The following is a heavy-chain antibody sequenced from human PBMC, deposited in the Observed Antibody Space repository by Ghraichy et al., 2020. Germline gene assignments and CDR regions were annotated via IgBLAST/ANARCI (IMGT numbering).Heavy chain of an antibody. CDR3: ARDRAAGGPDS. CDR1: GFTVSSNY. V-gene: IGHV3-53*01. CDR2: IYSGGNT. J-gene: IGHJ5*01. Sequence: GGSLRLSCAASGFTVSSNYMTWVRQAPGKGLEWVSGIYSGGNTYYADSVKGRFTISRDNSKNTLYLQMNSLRAEDTAVYYCARDRAAGGPDSWDQGTLVTVSS. D-gene: IGHD2-15*01.